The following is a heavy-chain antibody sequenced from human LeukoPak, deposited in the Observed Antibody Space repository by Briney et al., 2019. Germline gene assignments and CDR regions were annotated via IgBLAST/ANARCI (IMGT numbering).Heavy chain of an antibody. CDR2: ISSSSSTI. CDR3: ARDFKTSGYDPSRGY. D-gene: IGHD5-12*01. V-gene: IGHV3-48*04. CDR1: GFTFSSYS. J-gene: IGHJ4*02. Sequence: PGGSLRLSCAASGFTFSSYSMNWVRQAPGKGLEWVSYISSSSSTIYYADSVKGRFTISRDNAKNSLYLQMNSLRAEDTAVYYCARDFKTSGYDPSRGYWGQGTLVTVSS.